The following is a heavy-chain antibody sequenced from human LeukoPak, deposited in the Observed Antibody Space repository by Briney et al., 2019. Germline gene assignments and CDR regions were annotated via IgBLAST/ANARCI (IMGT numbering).Heavy chain of an antibody. CDR2: MNPNSGNT. D-gene: IGHD5-24*01. Sequence: ASVKVSCKASGYTFTSYDISWVRQATGQGLEWMGWMNPNSGNTGYAQKFQGRVTMTRNTSISTAYMELSSLRSEDTAVYYCARGRHRDGYNFDYWGQGTLVTVSS. CDR1: GYTFTSYD. V-gene: IGHV1-8*01. J-gene: IGHJ4*02. CDR3: ARGRHRDGYNFDY.